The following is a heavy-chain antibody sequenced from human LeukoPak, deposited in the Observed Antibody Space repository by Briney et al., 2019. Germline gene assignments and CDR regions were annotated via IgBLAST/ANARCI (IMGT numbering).Heavy chain of an antibody. CDR1: GGSISSSSYY. D-gene: IGHD3-3*01. J-gene: IGHJ2*01. Sequence: SETLSLTCTVSGGSISSSSYYWGWIRQPPGRGLEWIGSIYYSGSTYYNPSLKSRVTISVDTSKNQFSLKLSSVTAADTAVYYCAREILEWLPDPYWYFDLWGRGTLVTVSS. CDR3: AREILEWLPDPYWYFDL. V-gene: IGHV4-39*07. CDR2: IYYSGST.